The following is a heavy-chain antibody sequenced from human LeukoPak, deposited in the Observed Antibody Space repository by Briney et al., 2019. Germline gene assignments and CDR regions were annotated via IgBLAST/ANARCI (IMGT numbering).Heavy chain of an antibody. CDR1: GFTFSSYA. CDR2: ISGSGTST. J-gene: IGHJ4*02. V-gene: IGHV3-23*01. Sequence: GALRLSCAASGFTFSSYAMSWVRQAPGKGLEWVSTISGSGTSTYYADSVKGRFTVSRDNSKNTLYLQMNSLRAEDTAVYYCAKDPASGNPYYFDYWGQGTVVTVSS. CDR3: AKDPASGNPYYFDY. D-gene: IGHD1-26*01.